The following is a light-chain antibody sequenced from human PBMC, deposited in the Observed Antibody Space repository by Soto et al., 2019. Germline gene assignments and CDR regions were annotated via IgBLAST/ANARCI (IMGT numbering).Light chain of an antibody. Sequence: DIQMTQSPSTLSATAGDRVTITCRASQSISSWLAWYQHKPGKAPKLLIYDASNLDSGVPSRFSGSGSGTEFSLTISNLQPDDCATYYCQQYNSYSGDTFGQGTKVEI. V-gene: IGKV1-5*01. CDR2: DAS. CDR1: QSISSW. J-gene: IGKJ2*01. CDR3: QQYNSYSGDT.